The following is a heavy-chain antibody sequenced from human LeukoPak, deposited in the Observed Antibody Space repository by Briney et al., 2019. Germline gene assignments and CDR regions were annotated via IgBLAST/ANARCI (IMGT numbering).Heavy chain of an antibody. CDR3: VLAGSGSYYFDY. V-gene: IGHV5-51*01. J-gene: IGHJ4*02. D-gene: IGHD3-10*01. CDR2: IYPGDSDT. Sequence: GESLKISCKGFGYRFTNYWIGWVRQMPGKGLEWMGIIYPGDSDTKYSPSFQGQVTISADKSINTAYLQWSSLKASDTAMYYCVLAGSGSYYFDYWGQGILVTVSS. CDR1: GYRFTNYW.